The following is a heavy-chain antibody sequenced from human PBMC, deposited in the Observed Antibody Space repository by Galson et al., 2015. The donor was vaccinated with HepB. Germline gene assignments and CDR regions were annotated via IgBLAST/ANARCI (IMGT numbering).Heavy chain of an antibody. CDR1: GYSFTSYW. V-gene: IGHV5-10-1*01. CDR3: ARHGPEDHIQWWQQLVL. J-gene: IGHJ4*02. Sequence: QSGAEVKKPGESLRISCKGSGYSFTSYWISWVRQMPGKGLEWMGRIDPSDSYTNYSPSFQGHVTISADKSISTAYLQWSSLKASDTAMYYCARHGPEDHIQWWQQLVLWGQGTLVTVSS. CDR2: IDPSDSYT. D-gene: IGHD6-13*01.